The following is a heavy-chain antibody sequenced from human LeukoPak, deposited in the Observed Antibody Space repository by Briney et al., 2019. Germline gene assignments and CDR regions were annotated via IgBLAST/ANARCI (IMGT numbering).Heavy chain of an antibody. CDR2: INPSGGST. CDR1: GYTFTSYY. Sequence: ASVKVSCKASGYTFTSYYMHWVRQAPGQGLEWMGIINPSGGSTSYAQKFQGRVTITTDESTSTAYMELSSLRSEDTAVYYCGLADDTAMVIRVDYWGQGTLVTVSS. D-gene: IGHD5-18*01. V-gene: IGHV1-46*01. J-gene: IGHJ4*02. CDR3: GLADDTAMVIRVDY.